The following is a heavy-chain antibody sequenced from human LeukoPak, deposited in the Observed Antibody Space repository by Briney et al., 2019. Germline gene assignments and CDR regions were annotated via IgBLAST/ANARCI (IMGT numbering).Heavy chain of an antibody. V-gene: IGHV3-21*01. Sequence: GGSLRLSCAASGFTFSSYSMNWVRQAPGKGLEWVSSISSSSSSYIYYADSVKGRFTISRDNAKNSLYLQMNSLRAEDTAVYYCAREAGIVGATGDYWGQGTLVTVSS. CDR1: GFTFSSYS. D-gene: IGHD1-26*01. J-gene: IGHJ4*02. CDR3: AREAGIVGATGDY. CDR2: ISSSSSSYI.